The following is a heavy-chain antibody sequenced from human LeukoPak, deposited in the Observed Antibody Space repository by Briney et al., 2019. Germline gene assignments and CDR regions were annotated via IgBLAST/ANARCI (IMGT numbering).Heavy chain of an antibody. CDR1: GFTFNIYW. J-gene: IGHJ4*02. CDR3: AREGVGVKRQAFDY. Sequence: GGSLRLSCAASGFTFNIYWMSWVRQAPGKGLEWVANIKQDGSEKYYVDSVKGRFTISRDNAKNSLYLQMNSLRAEDTAVYYCAREGVGVKRQAFDYWGQGTLVTVSS. V-gene: IGHV3-7*01. D-gene: IGHD4-23*01. CDR2: IKQDGSEK.